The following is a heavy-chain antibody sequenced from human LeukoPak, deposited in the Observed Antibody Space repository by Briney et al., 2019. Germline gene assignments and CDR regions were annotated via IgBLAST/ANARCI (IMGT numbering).Heavy chain of an antibody. CDR3: ASGRGSGSLR. D-gene: IGHD1-26*01. Sequence: GASVKVSCKASGYTFNVYFTQWVRQAPGQGLEWMGWINPNSGGTNYARKFQGRVTMTLDTSNSAAYMELTSLTPDDTAIYYCASGRGSGSLRWGQGTLVTVSS. V-gene: IGHV1-2*02. J-gene: IGHJ4*02. CDR2: INPNSGGT. CDR1: GYTFNVYF.